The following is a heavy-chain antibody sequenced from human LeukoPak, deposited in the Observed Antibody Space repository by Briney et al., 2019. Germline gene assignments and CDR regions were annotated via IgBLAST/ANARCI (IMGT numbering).Heavy chain of an antibody. V-gene: IGHV1-18*01. D-gene: IGHD3-16*02. CDR1: GYTFTSYG. CDR3: ARDQYDSVWGSYRPYFDL. J-gene: IGHJ4*02. Sequence: ASVKVSCKASGYTFTSYGISWVRQAPGQGLEWMGSISPYTGNTKYAERLQDRVIMTTDTSTRTAYVELRSLSSDDTAVFYCARDQYDSVWGSYRPYFDLWGQGTLVTVSS. CDR2: ISPYTGNT.